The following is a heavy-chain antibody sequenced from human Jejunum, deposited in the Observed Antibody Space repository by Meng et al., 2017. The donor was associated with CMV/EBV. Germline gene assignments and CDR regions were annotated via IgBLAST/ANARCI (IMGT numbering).Heavy chain of an antibody. V-gene: IGHV3-21*01. CDR2: ISSSNTYI. CDR1: GFTYNAET. CDR3: AREGYQRWFDP. J-gene: IGHJ5*02. Sequence: SAPSGFTYNAETMNWVRQAPGKGREWVTSISSSNTYIYYADSVKGRFTISRDNAKNSLYLQMNNLRADDTAVYYCAREGYQRWFDPWGQGTLVTVSS. D-gene: IGHD6-25*01.